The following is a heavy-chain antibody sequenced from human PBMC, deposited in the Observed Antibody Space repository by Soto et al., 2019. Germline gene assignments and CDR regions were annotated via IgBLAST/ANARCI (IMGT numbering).Heavy chain of an antibody. J-gene: IGHJ4*02. Sequence: QVTLKESGPVLVKPTETLTLTCTVSGFSLSNAGMGVSWIRQPPGKALEWLAHIFSNDEKSYSTSLKSRLTFSKDSSKSQVVLTMTNMDPVDTATYYCARIKSGSYALYYFDYWGQGTLVTVSS. CDR1: GFSLSNAGMG. CDR2: IFSNDEK. V-gene: IGHV2-26*01. D-gene: IGHD1-26*01. CDR3: ARIKSGSYALYYFDY.